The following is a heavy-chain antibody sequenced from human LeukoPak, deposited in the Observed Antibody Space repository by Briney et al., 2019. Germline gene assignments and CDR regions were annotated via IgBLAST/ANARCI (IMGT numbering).Heavy chain of an antibody. Sequence: ASVKVSCKASGGTFSSYAISWVRQAPGQGLEWMGGIIPIFGTANYAQKLQGRVTITADESTSTAYMELSSLRSEDTAVYYCATYRYYYDSSGYGQHYYYYYGMDVWGQGTTVTVSS. J-gene: IGHJ6*02. CDR1: GGTFSSYA. CDR2: IIPIFGTA. V-gene: IGHV1-69*01. CDR3: ATYRYYYDSSGYGQHYYYYYGMDV. D-gene: IGHD3-22*01.